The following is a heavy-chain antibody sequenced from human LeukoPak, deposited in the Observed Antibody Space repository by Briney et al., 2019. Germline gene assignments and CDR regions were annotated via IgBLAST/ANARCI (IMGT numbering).Heavy chain of an antibody. Sequence: GGSLRLSCTASGFTFTFYAMHWVRQAPGKGLEWVAFSRYDGNDRYYADSVKGRFTISRDNSKNTLYLQMDSLRLDDTAAYYCAKDRYTYTGGVDYWGQGSLVTVSS. CDR1: GFTFTFYA. D-gene: IGHD5-18*01. J-gene: IGHJ4*02. CDR2: SRYDGNDR. CDR3: AKDRYTYTGGVDY. V-gene: IGHV3-30*02.